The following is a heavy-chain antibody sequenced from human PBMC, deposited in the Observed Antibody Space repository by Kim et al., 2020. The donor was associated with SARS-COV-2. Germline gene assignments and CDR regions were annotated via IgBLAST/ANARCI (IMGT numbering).Heavy chain of an antibody. V-gene: IGHV3-23*01. D-gene: IGHD4-17*01. Sequence: GGSLRLSCAASGFTFSDYAMNWVRQAPGKGLEWVSTVTFNGGSTYYADSVKGRFTISRDNSKNTLYLQMNSLGAEDTAVYFCAKDRYGDYAWSYWGQGT. CDR1: GFTFSDYA. CDR2: VTFNGGST. CDR3: AKDRYGDYAWSY. J-gene: IGHJ4*02.